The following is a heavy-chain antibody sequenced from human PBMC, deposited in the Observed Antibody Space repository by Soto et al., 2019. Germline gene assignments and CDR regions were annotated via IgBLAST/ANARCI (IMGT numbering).Heavy chain of an antibody. V-gene: IGHV1-69*01. CDR1: GGTFSSYA. J-gene: IGHJ4*02. CDR2: IIPIFGTA. D-gene: IGHD2-15*01. Sequence: QVQLVQSGAEVKKPGSSVKVSCKAYGGTFSSYAISWVRQAPGQGLEWMGGIIPIFGTANYAQKFQGRVTITADESTSTAYMELSSLRSEDTAVYYCARDRGDCSGGSCYSCDYWGQGTLVTVSS. CDR3: ARDRGDCSGGSCYSCDY.